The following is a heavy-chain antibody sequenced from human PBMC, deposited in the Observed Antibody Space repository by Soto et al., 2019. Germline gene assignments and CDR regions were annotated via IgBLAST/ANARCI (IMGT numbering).Heavy chain of an antibody. J-gene: IGHJ6*02. V-gene: IGHV4-38-2*01. D-gene: IGHD3-3*01. CDR2: IYHSGST. CDR3: ARSETAARMYYDFWSGYPPKNYYYGMDV. Sequence: SETLSLTCAVSGYSISSGYYWGWIRQPPGKGLEWIGSIYHSGSTYYNPSLKSRVTVSVDTSKNQFSLKLSSVTAADTAVYYCARSETAARMYYDFWSGYPPKNYYYGMDVWGQGTTVTVSS. CDR1: GYSISSGYY.